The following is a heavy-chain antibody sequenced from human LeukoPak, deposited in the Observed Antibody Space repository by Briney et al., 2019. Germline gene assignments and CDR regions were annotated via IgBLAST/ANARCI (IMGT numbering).Heavy chain of an antibody. CDR1: GFTFSSYA. CDR3: ARDHRPYNGGWLPFDF. V-gene: IGHV3-64D*09. D-gene: IGHD6-19*01. J-gene: IGHJ4*02. CDR2: INDNGRTT. Sequence: GGSLRLSCSASGFTFSSYAMHWVRQAPGKGLEYVSAINDNGRTTYYADPVKGRFTISRDNSKNTLYLQMSSLRGEDTAVYYCARDHRPYNGGWLPFDFWGQGTLVTVSS.